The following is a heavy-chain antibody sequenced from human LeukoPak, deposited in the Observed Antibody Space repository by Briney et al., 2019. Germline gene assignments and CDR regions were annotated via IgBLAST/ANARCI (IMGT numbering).Heavy chain of an antibody. J-gene: IGHJ3*02. Sequence: GGSLRLSCAASGFTFSNYAMSWVRQAPGKGLEWVSGISGSGGSASYADSVRGRFTISRDNAKDTLYVQMNSLRAVDTAIYYCAKLRIAFGGLIRDAFDIWGQGTMVSVSS. V-gene: IGHV3-23*01. CDR3: AKLRIAFGGLIRDAFDI. D-gene: IGHD3-16*01. CDR1: GFTFSNYA. CDR2: ISGSGGSA.